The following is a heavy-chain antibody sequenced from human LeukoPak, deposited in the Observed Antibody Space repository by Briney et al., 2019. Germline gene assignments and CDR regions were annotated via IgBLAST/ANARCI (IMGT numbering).Heavy chain of an antibody. CDR2: IGRAGDT. D-gene: IGHD6-19*01. Sequence: PGGSLRLSCAAAGFSFNAYDMHWVRQAPGRGLEWVSYIGRAGDTYYAGSVKGRFTISRDDAKHSLYLQLNSLGVGDTAVYYCARDSSGWGLAVWGQGTTVTVSS. V-gene: IGHV3-13*04. J-gene: IGHJ6*02. CDR1: GFSFNAYD. CDR3: ARDSSGWGLAV.